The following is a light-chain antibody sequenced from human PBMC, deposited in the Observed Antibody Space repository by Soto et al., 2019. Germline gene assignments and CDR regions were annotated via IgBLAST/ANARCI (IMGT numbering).Light chain of an antibody. J-gene: IGKJ3*01. Sequence: EIVLTQSPGTLSLSPGERATLSCRASQSISSSYLAWYQQKPGQAPRLLIYGASSRATAIPDRFSGSGSGTDFTLTISRLEPEDFAVYYCQQYGRSTGLFTFGPGTKVDIK. CDR1: QSISSSY. CDR2: GAS. CDR3: QQYGRSTGLFT. V-gene: IGKV3-20*01.